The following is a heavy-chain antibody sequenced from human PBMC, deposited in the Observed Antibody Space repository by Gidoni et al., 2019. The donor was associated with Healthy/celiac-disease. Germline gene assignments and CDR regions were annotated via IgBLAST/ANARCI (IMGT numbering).Heavy chain of an antibody. D-gene: IGHD2-15*01. V-gene: IGHV3-11*05. CDR3: ARDRGDIVVI. CDR1: GFTFSDYY. Sequence: QGQLVESGGGLVKPGGALRLSCAAAGFTFSDYYMSWIRQAPGKWLELVSSISSSISYTNYADSVTGRFTISRDNAKNSLYLQMNSLRAEDTAVYYCARDRGDIVVIWGQGTLVTVSS. J-gene: IGHJ4*02. CDR2: ISSSISYT.